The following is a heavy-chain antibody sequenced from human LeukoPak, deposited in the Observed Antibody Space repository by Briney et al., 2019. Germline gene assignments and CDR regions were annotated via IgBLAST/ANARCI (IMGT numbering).Heavy chain of an antibody. CDR2: IYYTGST. J-gene: IGHJ3*02. D-gene: IGHD5-24*01. V-gene: IGHV4-30-4*01. CDR1: DGSISSGDYY. Sequence: PQTLSLTCTLADGSISSGDYYWGWIRQPPGKGLEWTGYIYYTGSTCYNSSLKSRVTISIDTSKTQFSLKLSAVTAADTAVYYWARDRIEIRDWKDFDIWGQGTMVTVSS. CDR3: ARDRIEIRDWKDFDI.